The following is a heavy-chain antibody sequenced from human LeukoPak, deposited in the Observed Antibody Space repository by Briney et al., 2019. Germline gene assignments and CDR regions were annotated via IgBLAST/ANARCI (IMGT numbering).Heavy chain of an antibody. CDR3: ARVSIAARNFDY. Sequence: SETLSLTCTVSGGSISSSSYYWGWIRQPPGKGLEWIGSIYYSGSTYYNPSLKSRVTISVDTSKNQFSLKLSSVTAADTAVYYCARVSIAARNFDYWGQGTLVTVSS. V-gene: IGHV4-39*07. CDR1: GGSISSSSYY. J-gene: IGHJ4*02. CDR2: IYYSGST. D-gene: IGHD6-6*01.